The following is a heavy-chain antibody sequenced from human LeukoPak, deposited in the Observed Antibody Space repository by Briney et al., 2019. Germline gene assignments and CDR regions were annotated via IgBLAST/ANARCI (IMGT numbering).Heavy chain of an antibody. D-gene: IGHD3-22*01. J-gene: IGHJ4*02. Sequence: GGSLRLSCAASGFTFSSYAMHWVRQAPGKGLEWVAVISHDGSSKYYADSVKGRFTISRDNSKNTLYLQMNSLRAGDTAVYYCARDGDTYYYDSSGYLYWGQGTLVTVSS. CDR3: ARDGDTYYYDSSGYLY. CDR1: GFTFSSYA. CDR2: ISHDGSSK. V-gene: IGHV3-30-3*01.